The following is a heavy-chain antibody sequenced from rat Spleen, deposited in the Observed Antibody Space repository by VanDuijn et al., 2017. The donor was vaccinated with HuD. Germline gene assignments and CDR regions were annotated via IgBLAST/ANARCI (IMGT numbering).Heavy chain of an antibody. CDR2: ISPSGGTT. CDR3: ARHRYKRTVAAVDY. CDR1: GFTFSDYD. V-gene: IGHV5-25*01. Sequence: EVQLVESGGGLVQPGRSLTLSCAASGFTFSDYDMAWVRQAPTKGLAWVASISPSGGTTYYRDSVKGRFTVSRDDAKSTLYLQMDSLRSEDSATYYCARHRYKRTVAAVDYWGQGVMVTVSS. J-gene: IGHJ2*01. D-gene: IGHD1-8*01.